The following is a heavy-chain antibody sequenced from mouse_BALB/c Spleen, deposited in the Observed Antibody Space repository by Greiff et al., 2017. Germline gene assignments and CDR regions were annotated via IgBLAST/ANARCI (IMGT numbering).Heavy chain of an antibody. J-gene: IGHJ2*01. CDR1: GFTFSSYA. D-gene: IGHD1-3*01. CDR2: ISSGGSYT. CDR3: ARYSGFFFDY. V-gene: IGHV5-9-3*01. Sequence: EVKLVESGGGLVKPGGSLKLSCAASGFTFSSYAMSWVRQTPEKRLEWVATISSGGSYTYYPDSVKGRFTISRDNAKNTLYLQMSSLRSEDTAMYYCARYSGFFFDYWGQGTTLTVSS.